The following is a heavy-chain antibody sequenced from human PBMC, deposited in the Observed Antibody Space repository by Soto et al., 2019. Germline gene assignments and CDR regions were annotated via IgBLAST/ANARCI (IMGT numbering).Heavy chain of an antibody. CDR3: ARQASYLGYFDS. J-gene: IGHJ4*02. Sequence: PSETLSLTCAVSGGSISGTIWWSWVRQSPGKGLEWIGEIYHSGSTNYNPSLQSRVTISVDTSKNQFSLKMTSVTAADTAVYYCARQASYLGYFDSWGQEALVTVSS. V-gene: IGHV4-4*02. CDR1: GGSISGTIW. CDR2: IYHSGST. D-gene: IGHD1-26*01.